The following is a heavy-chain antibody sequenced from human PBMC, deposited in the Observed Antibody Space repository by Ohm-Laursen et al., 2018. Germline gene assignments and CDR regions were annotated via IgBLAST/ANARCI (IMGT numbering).Heavy chain of an antibody. J-gene: IGHJ4*02. CDR3: AKRGGSSQGREFDF. D-gene: IGHD6-13*01. Sequence: SLRLSCAASGFTFSGFEMNWVRQAPGEGLEWVSSITGSGGSTYYADSVKGRFTISRDNSKNTLYLQMNSLRAEDTAVYYCAKRGGSSQGREFDFWGQGTLVTVSS. CDR1: GFTFSGFE. V-gene: IGHV3-23*01. CDR2: ITGSGGST.